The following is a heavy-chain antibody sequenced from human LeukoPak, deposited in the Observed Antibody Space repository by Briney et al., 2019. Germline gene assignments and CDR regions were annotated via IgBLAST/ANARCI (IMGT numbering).Heavy chain of an antibody. D-gene: IGHD1-1*01. V-gene: IGHV4-39*01. Sequence: PSETLSLTCIVPGDSISSSSSYWGWIRQPPGTGLEWIGNFYYTGSTYYNPSLKSRVTISADTSKSQFSMRLRSVTVADTAVYYCARQGPTETFDYWGQGALVTVSS. J-gene: IGHJ4*02. CDR3: ARQGPTETFDY. CDR2: FYYTGST. CDR1: GDSISSSSSY.